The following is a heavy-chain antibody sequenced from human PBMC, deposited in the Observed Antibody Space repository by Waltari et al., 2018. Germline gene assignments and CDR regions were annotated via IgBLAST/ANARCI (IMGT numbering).Heavy chain of an antibody. J-gene: IGHJ4*02. CDR2: RKQDGSYK. CDR1: GLNFSSYW. CDR3: ARVYWPRGFDY. Sequence: EVRLVESGGGLVQPGGSLRLSCAASGLNFSSYWMSGVRQAAGEGREWVANRKQDGSYKYYVDSVEGRFTVSRDNAKNSLYLQMHSLRAEDTAVYYCARVYWPRGFDYWGQGTLVTVSS. D-gene: IGHD2-8*02. V-gene: IGHV3-7*01.